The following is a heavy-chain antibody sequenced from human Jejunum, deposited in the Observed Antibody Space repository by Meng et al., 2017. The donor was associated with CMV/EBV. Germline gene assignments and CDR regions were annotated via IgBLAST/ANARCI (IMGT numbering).Heavy chain of an antibody. J-gene: IGHJ3*02. CDR2: ISYDGSNQ. V-gene: IGHV3-30-3*01. CDR1: GFTFSSYA. CDR3: ARGNLGGFDI. D-gene: IGHD3-3*01. Sequence: SCAASGFTFSSYAMHWVRQAPGKGLEWVAIISYDGSNQYYADPVKGRFTISRDNSKNTLYLQMNSLRVEDTAVYYCARGNLGGFDIWGQGTMVTVSS.